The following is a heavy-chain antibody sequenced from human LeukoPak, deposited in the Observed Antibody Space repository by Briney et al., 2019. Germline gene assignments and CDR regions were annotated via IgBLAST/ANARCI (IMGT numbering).Heavy chain of an antibody. Sequence: PSETLSLTCTVSGGSISSSSYYWGWIRQPPGKGLEWIGSIYYSGSTYYNPSLKSRVTISVDTSKNQFSLKLSSVTAADTAVYYCARPSYGSPYCYGSGSYSAGDYWGQGTLVTVSS. J-gene: IGHJ4*02. CDR3: ARPSYGSPYCYGSGSYSAGDY. D-gene: IGHD3-10*01. CDR1: GGSISSSSYY. CDR2: IYYSGST. V-gene: IGHV4-39*01.